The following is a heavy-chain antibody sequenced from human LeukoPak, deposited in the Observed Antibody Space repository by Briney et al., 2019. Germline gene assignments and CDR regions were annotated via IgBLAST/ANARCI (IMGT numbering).Heavy chain of an antibody. CDR2: ISGDGGST. Sequence: GGSLRLSCAAPGFMFHDYAIHWVRQAPGKGLEWVSLISGDGGSTFYADSVKGRFTISRDNSKNSLYLQMNSLRSDDTTLYYCARESESSGWYDYWGQGTLVTVSS. D-gene: IGHD6-19*01. CDR3: ARESESSGWYDY. CDR1: GFMFHDYA. J-gene: IGHJ4*02. V-gene: IGHV3-43*02.